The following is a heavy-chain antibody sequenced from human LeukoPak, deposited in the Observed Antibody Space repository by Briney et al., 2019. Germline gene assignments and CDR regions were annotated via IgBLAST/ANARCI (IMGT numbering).Heavy chain of an antibody. D-gene: IGHD3-22*01. CDR1: GYTFTSYY. V-gene: IGHV1-46*01. J-gene: IGHJ4*02. CDR2: IIPIFGTA. CDR3: ARAYYDSSGYGGFDY. Sequence: ASVKVSCKASGYTFTSYYMHWVRQAPGQGLEWMGGIIPIFGTANYAQKFQGRVTMTRDTSTSTVYMELSSLRSEDTAVYYCARAYYDSSGYGGFDYWGQGTLVTVSS.